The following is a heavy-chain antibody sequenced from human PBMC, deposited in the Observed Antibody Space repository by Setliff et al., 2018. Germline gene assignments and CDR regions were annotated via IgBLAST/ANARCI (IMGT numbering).Heavy chain of an antibody. J-gene: IGHJ4*02. CDR3: ARTGTYRYFDY. CDR2: IYYRGDT. CDR1: GGSISSGVYY. Sequence: SETLSLPCTVSGGSISSGVYYWAWIRQPPGKGLEWIGRIYYRGDTYYNASLKSRLTLSVDTSKNQVSLNLRSVTAADTAVYYCARTGTYRYFDYWGQGTQVTVSS. V-gene: IGHV4-39*01. D-gene: IGHD1-1*01.